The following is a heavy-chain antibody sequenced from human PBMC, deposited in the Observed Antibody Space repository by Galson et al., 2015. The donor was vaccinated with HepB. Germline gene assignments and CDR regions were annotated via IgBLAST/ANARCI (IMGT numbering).Heavy chain of an antibody. Sequence: SLRLSCAASGFTFSSYGMHWVRQAPGKGLEWVAVISHDGSNTHYAESVKGRFTISRDNSKNTLYLLMNSLRSEDTAVYYCAKSALIAVAASFDYWDLGTLGTVSS. CDR2: ISHDGSNT. J-gene: IGHJ4*02. D-gene: IGHD6-19*01. V-gene: IGHV3-30*18. CDR3: AKSALIAVAASFDY. CDR1: GFTFSSYG.